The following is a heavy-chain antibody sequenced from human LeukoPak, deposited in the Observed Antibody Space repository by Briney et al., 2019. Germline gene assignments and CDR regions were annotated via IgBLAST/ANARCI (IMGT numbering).Heavy chain of an antibody. CDR1: GFTFSNYV. J-gene: IGHJ4*02. Sequence: PGGSLILSCAASGFTFSNYVMNWVRQAPGKGLEWVSTIDANAVGTYYADSVKGRFTISRDNSKNTLYLQMSSLRAEDTAVYYCAKRVQYDDSHYCNFDYWGQGTLAAVSS. CDR3: AKRVQYDDSHYCNFDY. V-gene: IGHV3-23*01. D-gene: IGHD3-22*01. CDR2: IDANAVGT.